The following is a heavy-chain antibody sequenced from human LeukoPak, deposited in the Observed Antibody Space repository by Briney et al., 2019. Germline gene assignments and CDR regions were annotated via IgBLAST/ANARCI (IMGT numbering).Heavy chain of an antibody. D-gene: IGHD2/OR15-2a*01. Sequence: SETLSLTCTVSGGSISSYYWSWIRQPPGKGLEWIGYIYYSGSTNYNSSLKSRVTISVDTSKNQFSLKLSSVTAADTAVYYCARQEYPFYAFDIWGQGTMVTVSS. V-gene: IGHV4-59*08. CDR1: GGSISSYY. CDR3: ARQEYPFYAFDI. CDR2: IYYSGST. J-gene: IGHJ3*02.